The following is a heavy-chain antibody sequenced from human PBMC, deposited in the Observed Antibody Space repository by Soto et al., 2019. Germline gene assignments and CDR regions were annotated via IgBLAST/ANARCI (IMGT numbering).Heavy chain of an antibody. V-gene: IGHV3-48*02. CDR2: ISSSSSTI. J-gene: IGHJ4*02. CDR1: GFTFSSYS. D-gene: IGHD6-13*01. Sequence: GGSLRLSCAASGFTFSSYSMNWVRQAPGKGLEWVSYISSSSSTIYYADSVKGRFTISRDNAENSLYLQMNSLRDEDTAVYYCARAVAGLIAAAFFDYWGQGTLVTVSS. CDR3: ARAVAGLIAAAFFDY.